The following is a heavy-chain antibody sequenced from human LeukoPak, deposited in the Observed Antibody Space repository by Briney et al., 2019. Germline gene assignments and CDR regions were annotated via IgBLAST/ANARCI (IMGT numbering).Heavy chain of an antibody. V-gene: IGHV4-31*03. D-gene: IGHD6-13*01. J-gene: IGHJ6*02. CDR3: ARSSSWPPYYYYGMDV. Sequence: PSETLSLTCTVSGGSISSGGYYWSWIRQHPGKGLEWIGYIYYSGSTYYNPSLKSRVTMSVDTSKNQFSLKLSSVTAADTAVYYCARSSSWPPYYYYGMDVWGQGTTVTVSS. CDR2: IYYSGST. CDR1: GGSISSGGYY.